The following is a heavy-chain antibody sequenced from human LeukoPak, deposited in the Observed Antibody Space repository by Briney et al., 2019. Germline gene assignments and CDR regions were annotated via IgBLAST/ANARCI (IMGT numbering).Heavy chain of an antibody. V-gene: IGHV1-69*01. D-gene: IGHD6-13*01. Sequence: SVKVSCKASGGAFSSYAISWVRQAPGQGLEWMGGIIPIFGTANYAQKFQGRVTITADESTSTAYMELSSLRSEDTAVYYCARGPIAAAALYYYYYMDVWGKGTTVTVSS. J-gene: IGHJ6*03. CDR3: ARGPIAAAALYYYYYMDV. CDR2: IIPIFGTA. CDR1: GGAFSSYA.